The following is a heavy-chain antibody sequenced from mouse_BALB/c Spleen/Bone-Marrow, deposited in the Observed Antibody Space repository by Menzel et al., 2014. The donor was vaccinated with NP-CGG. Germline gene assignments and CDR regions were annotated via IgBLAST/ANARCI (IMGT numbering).Heavy chain of an antibody. CDR2: INPSTGNT. CDR3: ARGNYEAMDY. CDR1: GYTFTNYW. Sequence: QVQLKQSGAELAKPGASVKMSCKASGYTFTNYWMHWVKRRPGQGLEWIGYINPSTGNTEYNQKFKDKATLTADKSSNAAFMQLSSLTSEDSAVYFCARGNYEAMDYWGQGTSVTVSS. D-gene: IGHD2-1*01. J-gene: IGHJ4*01. V-gene: IGHV1-7*01.